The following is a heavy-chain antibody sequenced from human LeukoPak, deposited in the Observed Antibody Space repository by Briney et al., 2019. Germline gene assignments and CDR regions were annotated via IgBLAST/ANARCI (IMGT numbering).Heavy chain of an antibody. CDR2: INPSGGST. CDR3: AREKGDLTGTPSLFGY. Sequence: GASVKVSCKASGYTFTSYYTHWVRQAPGQGLEWMGIINPSGGSTSYAQKFQGRVTMTRDMSTSTVYMELSSLRSEDTAVYYCAREKGDLTGTPSLFGYWGQGTLVTVSS. J-gene: IGHJ4*02. V-gene: IGHV1-46*01. D-gene: IGHD1-7*01. CDR1: GYTFTSYY.